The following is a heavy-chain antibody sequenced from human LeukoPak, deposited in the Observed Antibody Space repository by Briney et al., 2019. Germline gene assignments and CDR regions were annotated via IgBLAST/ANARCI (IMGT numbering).Heavy chain of an antibody. CDR3: ARDSRYYDILTGYYKYWFDP. V-gene: IGHV4-61*02. CDR2: IYTSGST. D-gene: IGHD3-9*01. Sequence: SETLSLTCTVSGSSISSGSYYWSWIRQPAGKGLEWIGRIYTSGSTNYNPSLKSRVTISVDTSKNQFSLKLSSVTAADTAVYYCARDSRYYDILTGYYKYWFDPWGQGTLVTVSS. J-gene: IGHJ5*02. CDR1: GSSISSGSYY.